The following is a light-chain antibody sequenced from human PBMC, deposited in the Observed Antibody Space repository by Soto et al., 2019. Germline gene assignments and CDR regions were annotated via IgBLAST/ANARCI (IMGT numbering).Light chain of an antibody. Sequence: QSVLTQPPSVSGAPGQRVTISCTGTSSNIGAGYDVHWYQQLPGKAPTLLIYSNNDRPSGVPDRFSGSKSGTSASLDITGLQADDEADYYCHSYDSSLSAVVFGGGTKVTVL. V-gene: IGLV1-40*01. J-gene: IGLJ3*02. CDR2: SNN. CDR1: SSNIGAGYD. CDR3: HSYDSSLSAVV.